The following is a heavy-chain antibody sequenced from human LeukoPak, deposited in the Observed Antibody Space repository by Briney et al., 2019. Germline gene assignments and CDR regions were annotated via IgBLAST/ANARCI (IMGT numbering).Heavy chain of an antibody. V-gene: IGHV3-21*01. J-gene: IGHJ4*02. CDR3: TRDAGTRLKYSFGYGDY. CDR1: GFTFSSYS. Sequence: GGSLRLSCAASGFTFSSYSMNWVRQAPGKGLEWVSSISSSSSYIYYADSVKGRFTISRDNAKNSLYLQMNSLRAEDTAVYYCTRDAGTRLKYSFGYGDYWGQGALVTVSS. CDR2: ISSSSSYI. D-gene: IGHD5-18*01.